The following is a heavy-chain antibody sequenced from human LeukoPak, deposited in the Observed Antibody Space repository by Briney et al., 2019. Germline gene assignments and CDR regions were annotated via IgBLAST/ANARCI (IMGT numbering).Heavy chain of an antibody. J-gene: IGHJ4*02. CDR3: ARGYYDSGDYYQAFDS. CDR1: GFTFRSYE. Sequence: GGSLRLSCAASGFTFRSYEMNWVRQTPGKGLEWISYISSSGDTIYYADSVKGRFTVSRDNGKNSLYLQMNSLRVEDSAIYYCARGYYDSGDYYQAFDSWGQGILVTVSS. D-gene: IGHD3-22*01. CDR2: ISSSGDTI. V-gene: IGHV3-48*03.